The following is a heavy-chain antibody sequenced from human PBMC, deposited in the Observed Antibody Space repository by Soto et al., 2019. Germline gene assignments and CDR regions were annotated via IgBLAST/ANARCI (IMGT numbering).Heavy chain of an antibody. CDR1: GFPFSSYA. V-gene: IGHV3-23*01. CDR3: ARPAGWGPAATPNPYYFYAMDV. J-gene: IGHJ6*02. CDR2: ISASGGTT. Sequence: EVQVLESGGGLVQPGGSLRLSCAASGFPFSSYAMSWVRQAPGKGLEWVSAISASGGTTYYADSVQGRFTISRDKSKNTLYLQMNSLRAEDTAAYYCARPAGWGPAATPNPYYFYAMDVWGQGTTVTVSS. D-gene: IGHD2-15*01.